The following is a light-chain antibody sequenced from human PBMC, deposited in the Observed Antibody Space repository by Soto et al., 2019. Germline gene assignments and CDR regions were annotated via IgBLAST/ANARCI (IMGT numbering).Light chain of an antibody. V-gene: IGKV1-12*01. Sequence: DVQMTQSPSSVSASVGDRVTITCRASQDITHWLAWYQQKPGKAPKLLIFAASSLQSGVPSRFSGSVSGTDLTLTISSLQPEDFATYYFQQADSIPYTFGQGTKLEIK. CDR3: QQADSIPYT. J-gene: IGKJ2*01. CDR2: AAS. CDR1: QDITHW.